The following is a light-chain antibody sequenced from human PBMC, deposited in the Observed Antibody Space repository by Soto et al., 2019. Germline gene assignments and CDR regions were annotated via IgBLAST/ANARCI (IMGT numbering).Light chain of an antibody. Sequence: NFMLTQPHSVSESPGKTVTISCTRSSGNIAFNYVQWYQQRPGSAPATIIYRDSLRPSGVPDRFSGSIDISSNSASLTISGLQPEDEAGYYCQSYGVFGGRTKLTVL. CDR1: SGNIAFNY. V-gene: IGLV6-57*04. CDR3: QSYGV. J-gene: IGLJ3*02. CDR2: RDS.